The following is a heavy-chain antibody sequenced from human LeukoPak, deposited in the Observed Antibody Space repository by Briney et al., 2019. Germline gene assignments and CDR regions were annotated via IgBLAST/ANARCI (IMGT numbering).Heavy chain of an antibody. Sequence: GGSLRLSCAASGFTLSSYWMHWGRQAPGQGLRWVSSINSDGSSTSYADSVKGRFTISRDNANNTLYLQMNSLRAEDTAVYYCARAARGSYDAFDIWGQGTMVTVSS. V-gene: IGHV3-74*01. CDR1: GFTLSSYW. CDR2: INSDGSST. D-gene: IGHD5-18*01. J-gene: IGHJ3*02. CDR3: ARAARGSYDAFDI.